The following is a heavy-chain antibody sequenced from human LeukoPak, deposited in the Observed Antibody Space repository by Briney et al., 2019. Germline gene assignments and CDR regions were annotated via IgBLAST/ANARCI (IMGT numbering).Heavy chain of an antibody. D-gene: IGHD6-19*01. CDR3: AKQYSSAWYGDY. J-gene: IGHJ4*02. CDR1: GFTYSSHW. CDR2: INGDGSNT. V-gene: IGHV3-74*03. Sequence: GGSLRLSCAASGFTYSSHWMHWVRQAPGKGLVWVSRINGDGSNTTYADSVKGRFTISRDNAKNTLYLQMNSLRAEDTAVYYCAKQYSSAWYGDYWVQGTLVTVSS.